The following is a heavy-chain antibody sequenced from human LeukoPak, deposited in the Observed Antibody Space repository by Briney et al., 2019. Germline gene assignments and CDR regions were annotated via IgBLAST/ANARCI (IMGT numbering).Heavy chain of an antibody. D-gene: IGHD4-17*01. J-gene: IGHJ3*02. CDR2: IYTSGST. V-gene: IGHV4-61*02. CDR1: GGSISSGSYY. CDR3: ARDPNHDYGDYVAPGAFDI. Sequence: SETLSLTCTVSGGSISSGSYYWSWIRQPAGKGLEWIGRIYTSGSTNYNPSLKSRVTISVDTSKNQFSLKLSSVTAADTAVYYCARDPNHDYGDYVAPGAFDIWGQGTMVTVSS.